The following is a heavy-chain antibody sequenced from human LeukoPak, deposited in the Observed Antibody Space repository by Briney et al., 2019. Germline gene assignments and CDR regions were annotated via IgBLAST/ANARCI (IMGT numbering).Heavy chain of an antibody. J-gene: IGHJ6*03. D-gene: IGHD6-13*01. CDR1: GYTLTSYG. V-gene: IGHV1-18*01. CDR2: ISAYNGNT. CDR3: ARDYGQYSSNYYYYYYMDV. Sequence: ASVKVSCKASGYTLTSYGISWVRQAPGQGLEWMRWISAYNGNTNYAQKLQGRVTMTTDTSTSTAYMELRSLRSDDTAVYYCARDYGQYSSNYYYYYYMDVWGKGTTVTVSS.